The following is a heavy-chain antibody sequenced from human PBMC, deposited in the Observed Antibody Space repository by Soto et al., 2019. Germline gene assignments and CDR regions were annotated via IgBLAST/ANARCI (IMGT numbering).Heavy chain of an antibody. J-gene: IGHJ4*02. CDR2: IYYSGST. V-gene: IGHV4-31*03. CDR1: GGSISSGGYY. D-gene: IGHD3-16*01. Sequence: QVQLQESGPGLVKPSQTLSLTCTVSGGSISSGGYYCSWIRQHPGKGLEWIGYIYYSGSTYYNPSLKSRVTISVDTSKNHFSLKLSSVTAADTAVYYCARVNDGPRRIDYWGQGTLVTVSS. CDR3: ARVNDGPRRIDY.